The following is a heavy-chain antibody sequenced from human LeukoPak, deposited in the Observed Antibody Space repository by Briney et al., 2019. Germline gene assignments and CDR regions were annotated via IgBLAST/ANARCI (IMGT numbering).Heavy chain of an antibody. CDR1: GSTFSTYA. V-gene: IGHV3-23*01. Sequence: GGSLRLSCAASGSTFSTYAMSWVRQAPGKGLEWVSVISGSGGSTDYADSVKGRFTISRDNSKNTLYLQMNSLRAEDTAVYYCAKALYNTGWYLHYWGQGTLVTVSS. CDR2: ISGSGGST. D-gene: IGHD6-19*01. CDR3: AKALYNTGWYLHY. J-gene: IGHJ4*02.